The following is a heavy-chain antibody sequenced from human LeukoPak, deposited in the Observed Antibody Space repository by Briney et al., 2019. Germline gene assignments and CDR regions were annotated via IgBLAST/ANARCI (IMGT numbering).Heavy chain of an antibody. CDR3: ARESAGGAFDI. CDR2: ISYDGSNK. D-gene: IGHD6-25*01. V-gene: IGHV3-30*03. CDR1: GFTFSSYG. Sequence: GGSLRLSCAASGFTFSSYGMHWVRQAPGKGLEWVAVISYDGSNKYYADSVKGRFIISRDNSKNTLYLQMNSLRAEDTAVYYCARESAGGAFDIWGQGTMVTVSS. J-gene: IGHJ3*02.